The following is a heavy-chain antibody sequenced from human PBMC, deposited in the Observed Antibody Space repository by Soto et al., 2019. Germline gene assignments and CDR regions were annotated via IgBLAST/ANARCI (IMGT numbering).Heavy chain of an antibody. J-gene: IGHJ4*02. CDR2: SSGGGDTT. CDR3: TKLRDFVVLPAGILDY. V-gene: IGHV3-23*01. Sequence: EVQLLESGGGLVQPGGSLRLTCAASGFTFSSYGISWIRLSPGKGLEWVSVSSGGGDTTYYTPSVKGRFTISRADCRTTLYLHMTSLRTEDTALYYCTKLRDFVVLPAGILDYWGPGTLVTVSS. D-gene: IGHD2-8*01. CDR1: GFTFSSYG.